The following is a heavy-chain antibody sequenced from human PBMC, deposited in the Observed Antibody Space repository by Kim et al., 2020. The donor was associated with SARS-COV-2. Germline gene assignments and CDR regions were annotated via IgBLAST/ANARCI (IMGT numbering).Heavy chain of an antibody. V-gene: IGHV4-39*01. CDR2: IYYSGST. Sequence: SETLSLTCTVSGGSISSSSYYWGWIRQPPGKGLEWIGSIYYSGSTYYNPSLKSRVTISVDTSKNQFSLKLSSVTAADTAVYYCARYVAGTIFGVVIIPAYYFDYWGQGTLAT. J-gene: IGHJ4*02. CDR3: ARYVAGTIFGVVIIPAYYFDY. D-gene: IGHD3-3*01. CDR1: GGSISSSSYY.